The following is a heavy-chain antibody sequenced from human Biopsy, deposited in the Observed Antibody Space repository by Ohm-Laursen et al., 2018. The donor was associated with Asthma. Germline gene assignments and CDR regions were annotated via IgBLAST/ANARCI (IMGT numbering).Heavy chain of an antibody. CDR1: GFRVSTKY. CDR3: ARISRLGYNSLDYGMDV. J-gene: IGHJ6*02. V-gene: IGHV3-53*01. D-gene: IGHD5-24*01. Sequence: GSLRLSCTASGFRVSTKYMSWVRQAPGKGLEWVSLIYSGDNTYYADSVKGRFTISRDHSKLYLQMNNLRAEDTAVYHCARISRLGYNSLDYGMDVWGQGTTVTVSS. CDR2: IYSGDNT.